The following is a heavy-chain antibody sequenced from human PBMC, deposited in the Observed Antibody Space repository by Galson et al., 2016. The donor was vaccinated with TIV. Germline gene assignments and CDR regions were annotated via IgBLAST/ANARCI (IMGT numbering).Heavy chain of an antibody. J-gene: IGHJ4*02. Sequence: PALVKPTQTLTLTCTFSGFSLNTTGMCVSWIRQPPGKALEWLARIDWDDDKFYSTFLKTRLTISKDTSKNQVVLTMTNMDPVDTATYYCARINVGDYGSEGYYNLGNFDSWGQGTLVTVSS. CDR2: IDWDDDK. D-gene: IGHD3-10*01. V-gene: IGHV2-70*17. CDR1: GFSLNTTGMC. CDR3: ARINVGDYGSEGYYNLGNFDS.